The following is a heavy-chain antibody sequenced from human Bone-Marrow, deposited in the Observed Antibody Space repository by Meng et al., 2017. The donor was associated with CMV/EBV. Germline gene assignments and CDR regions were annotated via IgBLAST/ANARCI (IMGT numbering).Heavy chain of an antibody. CDR1: GGSFSGYY. V-gene: IGHV4-39*07. Sequence: SETMSLSCAVSGGSFSGYYWGWIRQPPGKGLEWIGSIYYSGSTYYNPSLKSRVTISVDTSKNQFSLKLSSVTAADTAVYYCARVGRRYFDWFEWRQGTLVTVSS. D-gene: IGHD3-9*01. CDR2: IYYSGST. CDR3: ARVGRRYFDWFE. J-gene: IGHJ4*02.